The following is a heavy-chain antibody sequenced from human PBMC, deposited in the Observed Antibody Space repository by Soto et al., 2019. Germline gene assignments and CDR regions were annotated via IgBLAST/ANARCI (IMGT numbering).Heavy chain of an antibody. J-gene: IGHJ6*03. Sequence: SETLSLTCAVSSGSISSSNWWSWVRQPPGKGLEWIGEIYHSGSTNYNPSLKSRVTISVDKSKNQFSLKLSSVTAADTAVYYCASRLRKPQITAAAASLYYYYYMDVWGKGTTVTVSS. CDR2: IYHSGST. V-gene: IGHV4-4*02. CDR1: SGSISSSNW. CDR3: ASRLRKPQITAAAASLYYYYYMDV. D-gene: IGHD6-13*01.